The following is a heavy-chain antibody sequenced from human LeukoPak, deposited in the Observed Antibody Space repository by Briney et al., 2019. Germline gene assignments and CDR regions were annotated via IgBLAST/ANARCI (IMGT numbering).Heavy chain of an antibody. CDR1: GFTFSSYE. D-gene: IGHD5-18*01. CDR2: ISSSGSTI. CDR3: AREDTAMEFDY. V-gene: IGHV3-48*03. Sequence: GGSLRLSCAASGFTFSSYEMNWVRQAPGKGLEWVSYISSSGSTIYYADSVKSRFTISRDNAKNSLYLQMNSLRAEDTAVYYCAREDTAMEFDYWGQGTLVTVSS. J-gene: IGHJ4*02.